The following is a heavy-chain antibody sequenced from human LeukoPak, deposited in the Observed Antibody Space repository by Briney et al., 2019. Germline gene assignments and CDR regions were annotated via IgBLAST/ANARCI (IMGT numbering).Heavy chain of an antibody. D-gene: IGHD3-10*01. Sequence: SETLSLTCTLYGGSFSGYYCCWIRQPPGKGLEWIGEINHSGSTNYNPSLKSRVTISVDTSKNQFSLKLSSVTAADTAVYYCARGQENGSGSSHYWGQGTLATVSS. V-gene: IGHV4-34*01. J-gene: IGHJ4*02. CDR2: INHSGST. CDR1: GGSFSGYY. CDR3: ARGQENGSGSSHY.